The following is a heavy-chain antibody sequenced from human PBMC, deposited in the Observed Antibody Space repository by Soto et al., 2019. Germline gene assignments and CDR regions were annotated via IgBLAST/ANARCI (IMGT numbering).Heavy chain of an antibody. V-gene: IGHV1-2*04. CDR2: INPNSGGT. CDR3: ARESGYCISTSCSDNWFDP. Sequence: GASVKVSCKASGYTFTGYYMHWVRQAPGQGLEWKGWINPNSGGTNYAQKFQGWVTMTRDTSISTAYMELSRLRSDDTAVYYCARESGYCISTSCSDNWFDPWGQGTLVTVSS. J-gene: IGHJ5*02. D-gene: IGHD2-2*01. CDR1: GYTFTGYY.